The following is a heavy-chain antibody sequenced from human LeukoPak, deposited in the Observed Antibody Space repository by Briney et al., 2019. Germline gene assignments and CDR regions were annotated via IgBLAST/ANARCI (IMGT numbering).Heavy chain of an antibody. CDR2: MNPNSGNT. D-gene: IGHD6-13*01. Sequence: ASVKVSCKASGYTFTSYGINWVRQATGQGLEWMGWMNPNSGNTGYAQKFQGRVTMTRNTSISTAYMELSSLRSEDTAVYYCARGVGPWYSSSWYADWFDPWGQGTLVTVSS. CDR1: GYTFTSYG. J-gene: IGHJ5*02. V-gene: IGHV1-8*02. CDR3: ARGVGPWYSSSWYADWFDP.